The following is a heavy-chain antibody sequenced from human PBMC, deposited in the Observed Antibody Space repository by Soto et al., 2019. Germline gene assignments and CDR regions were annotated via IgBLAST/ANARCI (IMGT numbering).Heavy chain of an antibody. CDR1: GFMFDDYA. CDR3: AKDEEIGSVIYFLGPFDI. D-gene: IGHD3-10*01. J-gene: IGHJ3*02. CDR2: ITWNSGTI. V-gene: IGHV3-9*01. Sequence: VQLVESGGGLVQPGRSLRLSGASSGFMFDDYAMHWGRQTAGKGLEWVAGITWNSGTIGYADSVKGRFTISRDYGKNFLYLQMNSLRPEDTALYYCAKDEEIGSVIYFLGPFDIWGQGTMVTVSS.